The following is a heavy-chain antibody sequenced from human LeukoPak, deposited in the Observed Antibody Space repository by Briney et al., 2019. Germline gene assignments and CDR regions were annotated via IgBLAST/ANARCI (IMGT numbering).Heavy chain of an antibody. CDR1: GGSISRTNW. V-gene: IGHV4-4*02. CDR2: ISLSGHT. CDR3: SRESGAFSPFGY. Sequence: SGTLSLTCDVSGGSISRTNWWSWVRQSPGQGLEWIGEISLSGHTNYNPSLQSRVTMSLDESKNQVSLDLASVIDADTAVYYCSRESGAFSPFGYWGQGTLVTVHS. J-gene: IGHJ4*02. D-gene: IGHD1-26*01.